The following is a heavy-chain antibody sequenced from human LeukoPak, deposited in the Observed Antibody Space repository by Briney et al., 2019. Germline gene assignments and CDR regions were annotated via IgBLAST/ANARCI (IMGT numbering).Heavy chain of an antibody. CDR2: IIPILGIA. Sequence: ASVKVSCKASGCTFSSYAISWVRQAPGQGLEWMGRIIPILGIANYAQKFQGRVTITADKSTSTAYMELSSLRSEDTAVYYCARDLSDLAALRYYFDYWGQGTLVTVSS. V-gene: IGHV1-69*04. D-gene: IGHD3-3*01. CDR3: ARDLSDLAALRYYFDY. J-gene: IGHJ4*02. CDR1: GCTFSSYA.